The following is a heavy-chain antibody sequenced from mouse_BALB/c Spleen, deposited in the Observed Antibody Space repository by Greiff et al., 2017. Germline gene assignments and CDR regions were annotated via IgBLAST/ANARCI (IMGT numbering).Heavy chain of an antibody. CDR3: ARSRALWFAY. CDR1: GFTFSSYA. CDR2: ISSGGST. Sequence: EVHLVESGGGLVKPGGSLKLSCAASGFTFSSYAMSWVRQTPEKRLEWVASISSGGSTYYPDSVKGRFTISRDNARNILYLQMSSLRSEDTAMYYCARSRALWFAYWGQGTLVTVSA. V-gene: IGHV5-6-5*01. J-gene: IGHJ3*01.